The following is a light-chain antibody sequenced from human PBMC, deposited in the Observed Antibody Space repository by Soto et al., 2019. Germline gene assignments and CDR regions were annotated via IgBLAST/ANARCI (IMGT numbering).Light chain of an antibody. CDR1: SSNIGAGYD. Sequence: QSVLTQPPSVSGAPGQRVTISCTGSSSNIGAGYDVHWYQQLPGTAPKLLIYVNSNRPSGVPDRFSGSKSGTSASLAITGLQAEDEADYYCQSYDSSLSGAGVFGTGTKLTVL. J-gene: IGLJ1*01. CDR2: VNS. CDR3: QSYDSSLSGAGV. V-gene: IGLV1-40*01.